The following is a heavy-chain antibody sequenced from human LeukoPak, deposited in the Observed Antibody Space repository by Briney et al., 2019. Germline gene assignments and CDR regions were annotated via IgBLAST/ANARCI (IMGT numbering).Heavy chain of an antibody. V-gene: IGHV3-23*01. CDR1: GFTFRSNA. Sequence: GGSLRLFCGASGFTFRSNAMSWVRQAPGKGLEWVSSISGSGCSTYYADSVKGRFTISRDNSKNTLYLQMNSLRAEDTAVYYCARGKISGGYSYGLDYWGQGTLVTVSS. CDR2: ISGSGCST. J-gene: IGHJ4*02. CDR3: ARGKISGGYSYGLDY. D-gene: IGHD5-18*01.